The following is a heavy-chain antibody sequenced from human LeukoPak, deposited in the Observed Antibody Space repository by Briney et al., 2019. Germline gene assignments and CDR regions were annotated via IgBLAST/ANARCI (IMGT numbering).Heavy chain of an antibody. CDR3: ARDMLAVAGTRWFDP. D-gene: IGHD6-19*01. CDR2: FDPEDGET. J-gene: IGHJ5*02. Sequence: ASVKVSCKVSGYTLTELSMHWVRQAPGKGLEWMGGFDPEDGETIYAQKFQGRVTMTEDTSTDTAYMELSSLRSEDTAVYYCARDMLAVAGTRWFDPWGQGTLVTVSS. CDR1: GYTLTELS. V-gene: IGHV1-24*01.